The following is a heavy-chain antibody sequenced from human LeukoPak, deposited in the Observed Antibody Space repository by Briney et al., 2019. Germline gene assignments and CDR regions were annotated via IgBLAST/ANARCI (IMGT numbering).Heavy chain of an antibody. V-gene: IGHV1-2*04. CDR1: GYTFTGYY. J-gene: IGHJ4*02. Sequence: ASVKVSCKASGYTFTGYYMHWVRQAPGQGLEWMGWINPNSGGTNYAQKFRGWVTMTRDTSISTAYMELSRLRSDDTAVYYCARDSSSWSRYFDYWGQGTLVTVSS. CDR3: ARDSSSWSRYFDY. D-gene: IGHD6-13*01. CDR2: INPNSGGT.